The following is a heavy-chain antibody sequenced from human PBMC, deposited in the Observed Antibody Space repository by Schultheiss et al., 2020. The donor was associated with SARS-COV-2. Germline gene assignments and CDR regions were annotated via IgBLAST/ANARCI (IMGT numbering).Heavy chain of an antibody. CDR1: GGSIRSYY. J-gene: IGHJ4*02. CDR3: ARGQTGHMPFDY. V-gene: IGHV4-59*08. CDR2: IYYSGST. D-gene: IGHD7-27*01. Sequence: SQTLSLTCTVSGGSIRSYYWSWIRQPPGKGLEWIGDIYYSGSTNYNPSLKSRVTISVDTSKNQFSLKLSSVTAADTAVYYCARGQTGHMPFDYWGQGTLVTVSS.